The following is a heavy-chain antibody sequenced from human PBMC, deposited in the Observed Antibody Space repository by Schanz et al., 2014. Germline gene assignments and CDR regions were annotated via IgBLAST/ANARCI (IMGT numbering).Heavy chain of an antibody. J-gene: IGHJ6*02. D-gene: IGHD2-15*01. CDR2: INYSGSA. CDR3: ARGGRYCSGGGCHYPYSYYGMDV. V-gene: IGHV4-34*01. Sequence: VQLQQWGAGRLRPAETLSLTCAVYGGSVSGYFWTWIRQSPRKGLEWIGEINYSGSAHYNPSLTSRLTISMDASKSQLSLKMESGSAADTAVYYCARGGRYCSGGGCHYPYSYYGMDVWGQGTTVNGSS. CDR1: GGSVSGYF.